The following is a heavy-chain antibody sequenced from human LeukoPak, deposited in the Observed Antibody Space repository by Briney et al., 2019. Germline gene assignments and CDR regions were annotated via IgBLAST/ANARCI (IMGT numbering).Heavy chain of an antibody. CDR3: ARAPSNWNYVTWFDL. CDR2: ISATSNYL. D-gene: IGHD1-7*01. V-gene: IGHV3-21*01. Sequence: PGGSLRLSCAGSGLSISYNYMTWVRQAPGKGLEWASSISATSNYLYYADSLKGRLAISRDNAKNLLFLQVSSLRAEDTAVYYCARAPSNWNYVTWFDLWGQGTLVTVSS. CDR1: GLSISYNY. J-gene: IGHJ5*02.